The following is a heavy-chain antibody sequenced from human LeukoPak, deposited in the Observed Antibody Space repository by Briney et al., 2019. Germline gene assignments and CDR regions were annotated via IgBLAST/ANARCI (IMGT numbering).Heavy chain of an antibody. CDR2: ISWNSGNI. CDR3: ARDPSYSSSSPYFDY. D-gene: IGHD6-6*01. CDR1: GFTFDDYA. Sequence: GGPLRLSCAASGFTFDDYAMHWVRQVPGKGLEWVSGISWNSGNIEYADSVKGRFTISRDNAKKSLFLQMNSLRAEDTALYYCARDPSYSSSSPYFDYWGQGVLVTVSS. J-gene: IGHJ4*02. V-gene: IGHV3-9*01.